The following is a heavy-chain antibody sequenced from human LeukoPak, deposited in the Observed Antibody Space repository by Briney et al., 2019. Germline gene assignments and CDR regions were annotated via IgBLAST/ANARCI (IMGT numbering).Heavy chain of an antibody. D-gene: IGHD6-19*01. CDR1: GFTFSDHH. CDR3: TRVRTTNRGCYPFEF. CDR2: ARNKPNSCST. J-gene: IGHJ4*02. Sequence: QAGGSLRLSCEGSGFTFSDHHMDWVRQAPGMGLEWVGRGPARNKPNSCSTQYATSVRGRFTISRDDSKNSLYLQISSLTTEDTVMYYLTRVRTTNRGCYPFEFGGKGVLVTVP. V-gene: IGHV3-72*01.